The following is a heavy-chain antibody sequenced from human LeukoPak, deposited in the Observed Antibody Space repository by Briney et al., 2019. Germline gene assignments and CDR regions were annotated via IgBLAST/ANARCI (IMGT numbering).Heavy chain of an antibody. D-gene: IGHD6-13*01. Sequence: GGSLRLSCAASGFTFTSAWMTWVRQGPGKGLEWVANIKQDGSEKYYVDSVKGRFTISRDNAKNSLYLQMNSLRAEDTAVYYCARDVDEAAADRWGQGTLVTVSS. CDR3: ARDVDEAAADR. CDR2: IKQDGSEK. J-gene: IGHJ4*02. CDR1: GFTFTSAW. V-gene: IGHV3-7*01.